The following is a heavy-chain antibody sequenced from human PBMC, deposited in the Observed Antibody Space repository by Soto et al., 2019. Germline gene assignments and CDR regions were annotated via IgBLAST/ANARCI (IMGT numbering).Heavy chain of an antibody. Sequence: QVQLVESGGGVVQPGRSLRLSCAVSGFTFKNYGMHWVRQAPGKGLEWVAVIVYDGSYKYYADSVQGRFTISRDNSKNTLYMQSNSLRAEDTAVYYCANDAYYYDSGGDFEGGYSDYWGQGTLVTVSS. J-gene: IGHJ4*02. CDR3: ANDAYYYDSGGDFEGGYSDY. D-gene: IGHD3-22*01. CDR2: IVYDGSYK. V-gene: IGHV3-30*18. CDR1: GFTFKNYG.